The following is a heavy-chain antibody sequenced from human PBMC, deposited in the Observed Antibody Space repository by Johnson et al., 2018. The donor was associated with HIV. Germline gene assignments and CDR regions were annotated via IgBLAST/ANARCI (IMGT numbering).Heavy chain of an antibody. CDR2: IYSGGST. D-gene: IGHD4-23*01. CDR1: GFTVSSNY. V-gene: IGHV3-53*01. Sequence: VQLVESGGGLIQPGGSLRLSCAASGFTVSSNYMSWVRQAPGKGLEWVSIIYSGGSTYYADSVKGRFTISRDNSKNTLYLQMTRLRAEDTALYYCARPRVGAVDIWGQGTRVTVSS. CDR3: ARPRVGAVDI. J-gene: IGHJ3*02.